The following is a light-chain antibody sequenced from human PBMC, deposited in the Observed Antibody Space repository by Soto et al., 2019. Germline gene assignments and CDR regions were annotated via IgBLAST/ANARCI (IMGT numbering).Light chain of an antibody. CDR2: DAS. Sequence: DIQMTQSPSTLSASVGDPVTVTCRASQSGSGWLAWYEQKPGEAPKLLIYDASALPRGVPARFSGSGSGTKFALTIASLQADDFATYYCQQYETFSGTFGPGTKVDI. CDR3: QQYETFSGT. J-gene: IGKJ1*01. CDR1: QSGSGW. V-gene: IGKV1-5*01.